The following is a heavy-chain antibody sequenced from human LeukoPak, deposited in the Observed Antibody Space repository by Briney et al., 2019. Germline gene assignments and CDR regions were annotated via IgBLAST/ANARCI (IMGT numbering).Heavy chain of an antibody. CDR1: GGSISSYY. V-gene: IGHV4-59*01. D-gene: IGHD3-10*01. Sequence: PSETLSLTCTVSGGSISSYYWSWIRQPPGKGLEWIGYIYYSGSTNYNPSLKSRVTISVDTSKNQFSLKLSSVTAADTAVYYCARGVRLTWFGETSGPYYFDYWGQGTLVTVSS. J-gene: IGHJ4*02. CDR2: IYYSGST. CDR3: ARGVRLTWFGETSGPYYFDY.